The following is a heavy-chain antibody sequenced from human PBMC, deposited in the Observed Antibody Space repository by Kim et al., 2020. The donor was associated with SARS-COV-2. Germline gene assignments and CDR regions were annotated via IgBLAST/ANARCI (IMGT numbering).Heavy chain of an antibody. CDR1: GYTFTSYD. D-gene: IGHD3-10*01. Sequence: ASVKVSCKASGYTFTSYDINWVRQATGQGLEWMGWMNPNSGNTGYAQKFQGRVTMTRNTSISTAYMELSSLRSEDTAVYYCARVGVAGGVRGMVHFDYWGQGTLVTVSS. CDR3: ARVGVAGGVRGMVHFDY. V-gene: IGHV1-8*01. CDR2: MNPNSGNT. J-gene: IGHJ4*02.